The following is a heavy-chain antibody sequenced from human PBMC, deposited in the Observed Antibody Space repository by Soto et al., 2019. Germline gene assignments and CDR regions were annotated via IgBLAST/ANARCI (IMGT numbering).Heavy chain of an antibody. J-gene: IGHJ6*02. V-gene: IGHV1-69*13. D-gene: IGHD3-22*01. CDR2: IIPIFGTA. CDR1: GGTFSSYA. Sequence: ASVKVSCKASGGTFSSYAISWVRQAPGQGLEWMGGIIPIFGTANYAQKFQGRVTITADESTSTAYMELSSLRSEDTAVYYCARDAGNYYDSSAEGYYYYYYGMDVWGQGTTVTVSS. CDR3: ARDAGNYYDSSAEGYYYYYYGMDV.